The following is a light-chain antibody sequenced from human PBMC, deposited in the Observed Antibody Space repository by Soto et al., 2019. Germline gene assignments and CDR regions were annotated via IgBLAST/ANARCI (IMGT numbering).Light chain of an antibody. CDR2: KAS. J-gene: IGKJ1*01. CDR3: QHYNLYSEA. V-gene: IGKV1-5*03. Sequence: DIQMTQSPSTLSGSVGDRVTITCRASQTISSWLAWYQQKPGKAPKLLIYKASTLKSGVPSRFSGSGSGTEFTLTISSLQPDDFATYYCQHYNLYSEASGQGTKVDIK. CDR1: QTISSW.